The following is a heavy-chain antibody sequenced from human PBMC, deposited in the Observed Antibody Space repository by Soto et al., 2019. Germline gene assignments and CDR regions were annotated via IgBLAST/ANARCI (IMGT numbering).Heavy chain of an antibody. J-gene: IGHJ6*02. CDR1: GGSFSGYY. D-gene: IGHD6-19*01. CDR3: ARGVRIGSGWAYYYYYYGMDV. Sequence: TSETLSLTCAVYGGSFSGYYWSWIRQPPGKGLEWIGEINHSGSTNYNPSLKSRVTISVDTSKNQFSLKLSSVTAADTAVYYCARGVRIGSGWAYYYYYYGMDVWGQGTTVTVSS. CDR2: INHSGST. V-gene: IGHV4-34*01.